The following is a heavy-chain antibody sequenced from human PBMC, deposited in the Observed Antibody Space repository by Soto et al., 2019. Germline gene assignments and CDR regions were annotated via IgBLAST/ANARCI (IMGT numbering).Heavy chain of an antibody. Sequence: GGSLRLSCAASGFTFSSYAMSWVRQAPGKGLEWVSAISGSGGSTYYADSVKGRFTISRDNSKNTLYLQMNSLRAEDTAVYYCAKDPYGDYVLYYYYYMDVWGKGTTVTVSS. D-gene: IGHD4-17*01. J-gene: IGHJ6*03. CDR3: AKDPYGDYVLYYYYYMDV. CDR1: GFTFSSYA. V-gene: IGHV3-23*01. CDR2: ISGSGGST.